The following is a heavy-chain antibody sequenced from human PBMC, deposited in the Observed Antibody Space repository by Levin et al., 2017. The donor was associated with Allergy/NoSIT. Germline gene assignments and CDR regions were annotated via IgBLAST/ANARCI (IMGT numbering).Heavy chain of an antibody. V-gene: IGHV3-33*01. CDR1: GFTFSRSA. CDR2: IWYDGSKK. D-gene: IGHD3-10*01. Sequence: PGGSLRLSCTASGFTFSRSAMHWVRQAPGKGLEWVALIWYDGSKKYYADAVQGRFTISRDSSKNMLYLQMNSLTAEDTAVYYCARDGFGSGSDSYMDVWGKGTTVTVSS. CDR3: ARDGFGSGSDSYMDV. J-gene: IGHJ6*03.